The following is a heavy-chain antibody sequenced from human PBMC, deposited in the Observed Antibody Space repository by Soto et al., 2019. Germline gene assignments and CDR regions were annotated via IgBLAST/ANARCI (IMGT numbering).Heavy chain of an antibody. D-gene: IGHD1-1*01. CDR1: GFAVTSNY. V-gene: IGHV3-66*01. CDR3: ARDCYLERQGLAFNM. J-gene: IGHJ3*02. CDR2: MYYGGTT. Sequence: EEQLVESGGGLVQPGGSLRLSCAASGFAVTSNYMTWVRRIPGKGLECVSIMYYGGTTYYSDSVKARFTISRDSSKNTLDLQMNSMRVEDTAVYYCARDCYLERQGLAFNMWGQGTSVIVS.